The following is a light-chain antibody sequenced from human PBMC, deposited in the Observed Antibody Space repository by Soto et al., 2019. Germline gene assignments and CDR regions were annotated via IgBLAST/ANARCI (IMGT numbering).Light chain of an antibody. CDR3: QAWDSTTAV. CDR2: QDN. Sequence: SYELTQPPSVSVFPGQTASITCSGDKLGDKYACWYQQKPGQSPVLVIYQDNQRPSGIPERFSGSNSGNTATLTITGTQAMDEADYYCQAWDSTTAVFGTGTKVTVL. V-gene: IGLV3-1*01. J-gene: IGLJ1*01. CDR1: KLGDKY.